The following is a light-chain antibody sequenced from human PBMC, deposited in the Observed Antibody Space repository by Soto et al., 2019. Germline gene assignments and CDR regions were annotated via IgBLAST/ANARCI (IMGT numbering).Light chain of an antibody. CDR1: QTISSW. V-gene: IGKV1-5*03. CDR2: KAS. CDR3: QHYSSYST. Sequence: DIQLTQSPSTLSGSVGDSVTITCRASQTISSWLAWYQQKPGKAPKLLIYKASTLKSGVQSRFSGSGSGTEFTLTISSLQPDDFATYYCQHYSSYSTFGQGTKVDIK. J-gene: IGKJ1*01.